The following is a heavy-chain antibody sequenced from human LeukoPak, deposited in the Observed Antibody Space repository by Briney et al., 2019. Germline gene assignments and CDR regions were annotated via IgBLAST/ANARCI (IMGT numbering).Heavy chain of an antibody. Sequence: PGGSLRLSRVASGFTFSSYWMHWIRQAPGQGLVWVSRINSDGISTSYADSVRGRFTTSRDNAKNTLDLQMNSLRAEDTAVYYCARDLDGSGNYHWFDPWGQGTLVTVSS. CDR1: GFTFSSYW. CDR3: ARDLDGSGNYHWFDP. D-gene: IGHD3-10*01. J-gene: IGHJ5*02. V-gene: IGHV3-74*01. CDR2: INSDGIST.